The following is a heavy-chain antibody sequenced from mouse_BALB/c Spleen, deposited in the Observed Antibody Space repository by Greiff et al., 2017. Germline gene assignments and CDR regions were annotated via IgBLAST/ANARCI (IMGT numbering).Heavy chain of an antibody. V-gene: IGHV14-1*02. CDR3: ARRDDDAYAMDY. Sequence: VQLQQSGAELVRPGALVKLSCKASGFNIKDYYMHWVKQRPEQGLEWIGWIDPENGNTIYDPKFQGKASITADTSSNTAYLQLSSLTSEDTAVYYCARRDDDAYAMDYWGQGTSVTVSS. D-gene: IGHD2-3*01. CDR1: GFNIKDYY. CDR2: IDPENGNT. J-gene: IGHJ4*01.